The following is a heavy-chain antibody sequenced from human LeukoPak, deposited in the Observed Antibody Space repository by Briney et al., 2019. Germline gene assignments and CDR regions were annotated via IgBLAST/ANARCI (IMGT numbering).Heavy chain of an antibody. CDR2: IYTSGST. CDR1: GGSISSYY. V-gene: IGHV4-4*07. Sequence: SETLSLTCTVSGGSISSYYWSWIRQPAGKGLEWIGRIYTSGSTNYNPSLKSRVTISVDTSKNQFSLKLSSVTAADTAVYYCARGGGSGYYDYYFDYWGQGTLVTVSS. D-gene: IGHD3-22*01. J-gene: IGHJ4*02. CDR3: ARGGGSGYYDYYFDY.